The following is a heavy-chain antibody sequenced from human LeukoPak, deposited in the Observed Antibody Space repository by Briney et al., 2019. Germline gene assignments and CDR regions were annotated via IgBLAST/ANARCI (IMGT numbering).Heavy chain of an antibody. D-gene: IGHD1-26*01. CDR2: ISTSTTTI. J-gene: IGHJ4*02. V-gene: IGHV3-48*01. CDR1: GFTFSSYS. Sequence: GGSLRLSCEASGFTFSSYSMNWVRQAPGKGLEWISYISTSTTTIYYANSVKGRFTISRDNAKKSLYLQMNSLRAEDTAVYYCARDQGGSYSYWGQGTLVTVSS. CDR3: ARDQGGSYSY.